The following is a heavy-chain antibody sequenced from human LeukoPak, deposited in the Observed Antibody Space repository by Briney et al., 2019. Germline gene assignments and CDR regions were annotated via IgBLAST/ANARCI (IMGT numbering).Heavy chain of an antibody. J-gene: IGHJ3*02. CDR3: TTLFRGVNVEDAFDI. CDR1: GFTFSNAW. D-gene: IGHD3-10*01. CDR2: IKSKTDGGTT. V-gene: IGHV3-15*01. Sequence: KSGGSLRLSCAASGFTFSNAWVSWVRQAPGKGLEWVGRIKSKTDGGTTDYAAPVKGRFTISRDDSKDTLYLQMNSLKTEDTAVYYCTTLFRGVNVEDAFDIWGQGTMVTVSS.